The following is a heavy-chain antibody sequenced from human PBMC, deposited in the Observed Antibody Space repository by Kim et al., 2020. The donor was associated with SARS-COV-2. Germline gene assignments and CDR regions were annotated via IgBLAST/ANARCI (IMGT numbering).Heavy chain of an antibody. J-gene: IGHJ6*02. V-gene: IGHV4-31*03. CDR1: GGSISSGGYY. CDR2: IYYSGST. Sequence: SETLSLTCTVSGGSISSGGYYWSWIRQHPGKGLEWIGYIYYSGSTYYNPSLKSRVTISVDTSKNQFSLKLSSVTAADTAVYYCARGSITMVRGVMAGGMDVWGQGTTVTVSS. D-gene: IGHD3-10*01. CDR3: ARGSITMVRGVMAGGMDV.